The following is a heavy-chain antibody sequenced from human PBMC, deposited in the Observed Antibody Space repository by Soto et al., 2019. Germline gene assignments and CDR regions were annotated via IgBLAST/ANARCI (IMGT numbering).Heavy chain of an antibody. CDR2: INHSGST. J-gene: IGHJ3*02. Sequence: SETLSLTCAVYGGSFSGYYWSWIRQPPGKGLEWIGEINHSGSTNYNPSLKSRVTLSVDTSKNQFSLKLRFVTAADTAVYYCAGSGSYLTGHTFDIWGQGTMVTVSS. CDR3: AGSGSYLTGHTFDI. CDR1: GGSFSGYY. D-gene: IGHD1-26*01. V-gene: IGHV4-34*01.